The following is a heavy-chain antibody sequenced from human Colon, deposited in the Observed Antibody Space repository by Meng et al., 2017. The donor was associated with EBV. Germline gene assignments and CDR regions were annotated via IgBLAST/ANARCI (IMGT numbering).Heavy chain of an antibody. Sequence: PWRGSGPELVKPSETLSPTGAVSGDSITNHNWLAWVRQPPGKGLEWIGEIPHRGSSAYNPSLKSRVSMSIDKSKNQFSLKLTSVTAADTAVYHCLIGSGGSVWGQGTLVTVSS. CDR1: GDSITNHNW. CDR3: LIGSGGSV. V-gene: IGHV4-4*02. CDR2: IPHRGSS. J-gene: IGHJ1*01. D-gene: IGHD3-10*01.